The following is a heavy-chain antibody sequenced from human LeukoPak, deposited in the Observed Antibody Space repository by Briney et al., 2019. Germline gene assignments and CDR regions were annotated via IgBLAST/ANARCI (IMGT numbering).Heavy chain of an antibody. D-gene: IGHD3-22*01. CDR2: INTNNVGT. CDR1: GHTFTAYH. CDR3: ARDYYDSSGHRFDY. Sequence: GASVKVSGKASGHTFTAYHIHWLRQAPGHGLGGLGWINTNNVGTNYAHKYQGSVTMTRSPATSTAYKELSRLRSDDTAMYYCARDYYDSSGHRFDYWGQGTLVTVSS. J-gene: IGHJ4*02. V-gene: IGHV1-2*07.